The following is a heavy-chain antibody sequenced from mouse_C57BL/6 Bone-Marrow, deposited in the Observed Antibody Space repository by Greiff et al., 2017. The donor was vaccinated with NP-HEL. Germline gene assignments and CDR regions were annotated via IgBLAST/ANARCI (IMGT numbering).Heavy chain of an antibody. CDR1: GYTFTSYG. Sequence: VQLQESGAELARPGASVKLSCKASGYTFTSYGISWVKQRTGQGLEWIGEIYPRSGNTYYNEKFKGKATLTADKSSSTAYMELRSLTSEDSAVYFCAISYSNYPYYFDYWGQGTTLTVSS. J-gene: IGHJ2*01. V-gene: IGHV1-81*01. CDR2: IYPRSGNT. CDR3: AISYSNYPYYFDY. D-gene: IGHD2-5*01.